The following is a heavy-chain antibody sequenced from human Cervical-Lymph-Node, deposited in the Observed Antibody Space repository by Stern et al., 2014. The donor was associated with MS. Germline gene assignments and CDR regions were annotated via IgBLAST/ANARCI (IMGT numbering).Heavy chain of an antibody. CDR1: GGSISSYY. J-gene: IGHJ4*02. CDR2: IYYSGST. Sequence: QVQLQESGPGLVKPSETLSLTCTVSGGSISSYYWSWIRQPPGKGLEWIGYIYYSGSTNYNPSLKSRVTISVDTSKNQFSLKLSSVTAADTAVYYCARSPGGAGIDYWGQGTLVTVSS. D-gene: IGHD1-1*01. V-gene: IGHV4-59*01. CDR3: ARSPGGAGIDY.